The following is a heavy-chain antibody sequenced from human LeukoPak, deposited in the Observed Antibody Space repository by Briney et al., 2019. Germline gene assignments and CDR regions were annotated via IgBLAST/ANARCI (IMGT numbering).Heavy chain of an antibody. Sequence: GGSLRLSCAASGLTFSSYAMSWVRQAPGKGLEWVSAISGSGGSTYYADSVKGRFTISRDNSKNTLYLQMNSLRAEDTAVYYCAKDRSGSYYVVWFDPWGRGTLVTVSS. CDR3: AKDRSGSYYVVWFDP. CDR2: ISGSGGST. V-gene: IGHV3-23*01. CDR1: GLTFSSYA. J-gene: IGHJ5*02. D-gene: IGHD1-26*01.